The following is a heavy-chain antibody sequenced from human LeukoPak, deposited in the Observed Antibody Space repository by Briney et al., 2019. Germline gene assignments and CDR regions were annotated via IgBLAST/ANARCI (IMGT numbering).Heavy chain of an antibody. J-gene: IGHJ4*02. CDR1: GFTLSSYA. D-gene: IGHD3-10*01. Sequence: GGSLRLSCAASGFTLSSYAMSWVRQGPGKGLEWVSAISVSGNTYHADSVKGRFTISRDNSKNTLYLQMNSLRAEDTAVYYCAKGAAYYGSGSYLDYWGQGTLVTVSS. V-gene: IGHV3-23*01. CDR2: ISVSGNT. CDR3: AKGAAYYGSGSYLDY.